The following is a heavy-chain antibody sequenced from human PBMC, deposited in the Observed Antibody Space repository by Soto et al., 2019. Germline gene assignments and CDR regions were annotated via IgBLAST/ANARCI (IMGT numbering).Heavy chain of an antibody. Sequence: SETLSLTCIASGGSISGSYWSWRRQSPGKGLEWLGYVYYTGSTNYSPSLRSRVSISVDTSKNEFSLRLSSVTAADTAVYFCARSVAVPGAHIDYWGQGTQVTVSS. V-gene: IGHV4-59*01. CDR3: ARSVAVPGAHIDY. CDR1: GGSISGSY. D-gene: IGHD6-19*01. J-gene: IGHJ4*02. CDR2: VYYTGST.